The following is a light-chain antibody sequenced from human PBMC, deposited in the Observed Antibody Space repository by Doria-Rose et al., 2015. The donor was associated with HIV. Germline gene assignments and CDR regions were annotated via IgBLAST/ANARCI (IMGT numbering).Light chain of an antibody. CDR2: AVS. Sequence: IQLTRSPSSLSASVGDRVTITCRASQGIISSLAWDQHKPGRPPKLLIFAVSKLASGAPSRFTGSGSGTDFTLTINNLQPEDFATYYCQHFHSYPHGTFGQGTRLEIK. V-gene: IGKV1-13*02. J-gene: IGKJ5*01. CDR3: QHFHSYPHGT. CDR1: QGIISS.